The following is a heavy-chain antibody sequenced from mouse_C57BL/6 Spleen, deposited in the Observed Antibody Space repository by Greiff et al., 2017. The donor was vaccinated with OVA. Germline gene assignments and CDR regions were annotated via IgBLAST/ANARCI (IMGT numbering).Heavy chain of an antibody. CDR1: GYTFTDYY. J-gene: IGHJ3*01. CDR3: ARGPHNSAWFAY. D-gene: IGHD3-3*01. V-gene: IGHV1-26*01. Sequence: EVQLQQSGPELVKPGASVKISCKASGYTFTDYYMNWVKQSHGKSLEWIGDINPNNGGTSYNQKFKGKATLTVDKSSSTAYMELRSLTSEDSAVYYCARGPHNSAWFAYWGQGTLVTVSA. CDR2: INPNNGGT.